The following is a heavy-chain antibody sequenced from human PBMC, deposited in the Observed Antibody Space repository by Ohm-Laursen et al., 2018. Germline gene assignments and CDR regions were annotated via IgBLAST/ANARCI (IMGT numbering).Heavy chain of an antibody. CDR2: IYFTGST. CDR1: GDSISSYY. J-gene: IGHJ4*02. Sequence: SDTLSLTCSVSGDSISSYYWSWMRQPPGKGLEWIGYIYFTGSTNYNPSLKSRATMSVDTSKNQFSLNLSSVTAADTAVYYCARDNPPRYWGQGILVTVSS. V-gene: IGHV4-59*01. CDR3: ARDNPPRY.